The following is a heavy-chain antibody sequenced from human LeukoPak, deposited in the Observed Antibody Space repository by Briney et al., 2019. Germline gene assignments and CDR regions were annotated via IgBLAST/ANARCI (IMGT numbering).Heavy chain of an antibody. CDR3: ARDRYWYYDILTGYSTYYYYGMDV. J-gene: IGHJ6*02. CDR1: GFTFSSYE. D-gene: IGHD3-9*01. V-gene: IGHV3-48*03. Sequence: GGSLRLSCAASGFTFSSYEMNWVRQAPGKGLEWVSYISSSGSTIFYADSVKGRFTISRDNAKNSLYLQMNSLRAEDTAVYYCARDRYWYYDILTGYSTYYYYGMDVWGQGTTVTVSS. CDR2: ISSSGSTI.